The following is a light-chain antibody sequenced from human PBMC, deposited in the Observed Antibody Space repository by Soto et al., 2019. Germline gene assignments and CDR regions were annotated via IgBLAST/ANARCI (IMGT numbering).Light chain of an antibody. J-gene: IGKJ5*01. Sequence: EFVLTQSPGTLSLSPGERSTLPCRASQTVRNNYLASYQQKPGQAPRLLIYEASSRATGIPDRFSGGGSGTDFTLTISRLEPEDFAVYYCQQYGSSSITFGQGTRLEIK. CDR2: EAS. V-gene: IGKV3-20*01. CDR3: QQYGSSSIT. CDR1: QTVRNNY.